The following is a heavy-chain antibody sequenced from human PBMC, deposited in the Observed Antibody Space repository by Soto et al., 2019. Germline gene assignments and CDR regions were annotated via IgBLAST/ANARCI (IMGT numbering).Heavy chain of an antibody. CDR2: ISSSSSYI. Sequence: GGSLRLSCAASGFTFSSYSMNWVRQAPGKGLEWVSSISSSSSYIYYADSVKGRFTISRDNAKNSLYLQMNSLRAEDTAVYYCARDQHGGWYEGYPDYWGQGTLVTVSS. J-gene: IGHJ4*02. D-gene: IGHD6-19*01. CDR1: GFTFSSYS. CDR3: ARDQHGGWYEGYPDY. V-gene: IGHV3-21*01.